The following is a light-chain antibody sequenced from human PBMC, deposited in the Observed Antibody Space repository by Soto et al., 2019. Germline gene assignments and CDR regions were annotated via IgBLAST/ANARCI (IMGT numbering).Light chain of an antibody. CDR2: GAS. Sequence: EIVMTQSPATLSVSPGERATLSCRASQSVSSNLAWYQQKPGQAPRLLIYGASTRATGIPARFSGSGSGTEFTLTISSLQSEEFAVYYCQQYNNLVTFGQGTKLEIK. J-gene: IGKJ2*01. CDR1: QSVSSN. V-gene: IGKV3-15*01. CDR3: QQYNNLVT.